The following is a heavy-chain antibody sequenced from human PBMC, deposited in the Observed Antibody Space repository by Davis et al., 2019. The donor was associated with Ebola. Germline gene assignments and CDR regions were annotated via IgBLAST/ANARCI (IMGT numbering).Heavy chain of an antibody. CDR1: GYTFTSYA. CDR2: INAGNGNT. V-gene: IGHV1-3*01. Sequence: ASVKVSCKASGYTFTSYAMHWVRQAPGQRLEWMGWINAGNGNTKYSQKFQERVTITRDMSTSTAYMELSSLKASDTAMYYCARLLITRYYFDYWGQGTLVTVSS. CDR3: ARLLITRYYFDY. J-gene: IGHJ4*02. D-gene: IGHD3-22*01.